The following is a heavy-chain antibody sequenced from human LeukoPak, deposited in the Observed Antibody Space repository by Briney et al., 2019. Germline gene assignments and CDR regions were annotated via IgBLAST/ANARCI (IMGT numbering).Heavy chain of an antibody. J-gene: IGHJ4*02. CDR1: GGSISSSSYY. V-gene: IGHV4-39*01. CDR2: IYYSGST. CDR3: ARLSYSSGGDY. Sequence: SETLSLTCTVSGGSISSSSYYWGWIRQPPGKGLEWIGSIYYSGSTYYNPSLKSRVTISVDTSKNQFSLKLSSVTAADTAVYYCARLSYSSGGDYWGQGTLVTVSS. D-gene: IGHD6-19*01.